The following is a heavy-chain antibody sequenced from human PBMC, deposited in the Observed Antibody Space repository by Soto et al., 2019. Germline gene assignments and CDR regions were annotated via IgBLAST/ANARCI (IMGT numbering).Heavy chain of an antibody. CDR1: GFTFSSYA. D-gene: IGHD6-13*01. V-gene: IGHV3-23*01. CDR3: ATSGAAAGPGWFGP. J-gene: IGHJ5*02. CDR2: ISGSGGST. Sequence: HPGGSLRLSCAASGFTFSSYAMSWVRQAPGKGLEWVSAISGSGGSTYYADSVKGRFTISRDNSKNTLYLQMNSLRAEDTAVYYCATSGAAAGPGWFGPWGQGTLVTVSS.